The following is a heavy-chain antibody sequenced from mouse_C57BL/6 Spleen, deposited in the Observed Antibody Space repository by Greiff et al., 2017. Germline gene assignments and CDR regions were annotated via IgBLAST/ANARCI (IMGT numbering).Heavy chain of an antibody. CDR1: GFTFSSYA. Sequence: EVKLMESGGGLVKPGGSLKLSCAASGFTFSSYAMSWVRQTPEKRLEWVATISDGGSYTYYPDNVKGRFTNSRDNAKNDLYLQMSHLKSEDTAMYDCARPYDGSSPSVMDCWGQGTSVTVSS. CDR3: ARPYDGSSPSVMDC. J-gene: IGHJ4*01. CDR2: ISDGGSYT. V-gene: IGHV5-4*03. D-gene: IGHD1-1*01.